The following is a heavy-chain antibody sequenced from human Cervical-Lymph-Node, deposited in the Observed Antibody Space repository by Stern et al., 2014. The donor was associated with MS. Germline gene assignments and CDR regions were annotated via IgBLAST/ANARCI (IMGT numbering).Heavy chain of an antibody. Sequence: VQLEESGGGLVKPGGSLRLSCAASGFTFSDYYMNWIRQTPGKGLEWVSYIISSGQCVNYAVSVKGRFTVSRDNAKNSLYLQMNNLRAEDTAVYYCARDQEDGYYWVGLVYWGQGSLVSVSS. CDR3: ARDQEDGYYWVGLVY. CDR1: GFTFSDYY. D-gene: IGHD5-24*01. J-gene: IGHJ4*02. CDR2: IISSGQCV. V-gene: IGHV3-11*01.